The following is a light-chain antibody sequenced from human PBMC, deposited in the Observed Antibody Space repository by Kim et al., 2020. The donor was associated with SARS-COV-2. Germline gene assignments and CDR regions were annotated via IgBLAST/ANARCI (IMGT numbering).Light chain of an antibody. CDR2: QDS. V-gene: IGLV3-1*01. Sequence: VSPGQTASITCSGDKLGDKYACWYQQKPGQSPVLVIYQDSKWPSGIPERFSGSNSGNTATLTISGTQAMDEADYYCQAWDSSTVVFGGGTKVTVL. CDR3: QAWDSSTVV. J-gene: IGLJ2*01. CDR1: KLGDKY.